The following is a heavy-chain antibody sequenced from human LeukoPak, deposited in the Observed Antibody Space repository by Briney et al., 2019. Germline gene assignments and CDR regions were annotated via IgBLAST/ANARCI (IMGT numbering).Heavy chain of an antibody. V-gene: IGHV4-4*07. Sequence: SETLSLTCTVSGGSSSGNFWSWIRQPAGKGLEWIGRIYTSGSTNYNPSLKSRLTMSVDTSKNQFSLHLSSVTAADTAVYYCARDDPARVTATLDYWGQGTLVTVSS. D-gene: IGHD2-21*02. CDR3: ARDDPARVTATLDY. CDR2: IYTSGST. J-gene: IGHJ4*02. CDR1: GGSSSGNF.